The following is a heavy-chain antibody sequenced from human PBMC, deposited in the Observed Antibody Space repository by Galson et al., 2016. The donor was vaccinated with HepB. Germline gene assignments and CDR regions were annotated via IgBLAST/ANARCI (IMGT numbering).Heavy chain of an antibody. CDR2: IDGPTPNA. CDR1: GFTFSNYA. J-gene: IGHJ5*02. D-gene: IGHD6-19*01. V-gene: IGHV3-23*01. CDR3: TTWLSHHFDP. Sequence: SLRLSCAASGFTFSNYAMSWVRQAPGKGLEWVSHIDGPTPNAHYADSVRGRFPIYRDNSRDTLYLQMDSLTAEDSAIYYCTTWLSHHFDPWGQGTLVTVSS.